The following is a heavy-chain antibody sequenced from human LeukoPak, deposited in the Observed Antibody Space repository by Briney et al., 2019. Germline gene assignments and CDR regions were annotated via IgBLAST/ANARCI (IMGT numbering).Heavy chain of an antibody. J-gene: IGHJ5*02. CDR2: ISSSSSYI. V-gene: IGHV3-21*01. D-gene: IGHD1-26*01. Sequence: GGSLRLSCAASGFTFSSYSMNWVRQAPGKGLEWVSSISSSSSYIYYAGSVKGRFTISRDNAKNSLYLQMNSLRAEDTAVYYCARSYSGSYSGGFDPWGQGTLVTVSS. CDR1: GFTFSSYS. CDR3: ARSYSGSYSGGFDP.